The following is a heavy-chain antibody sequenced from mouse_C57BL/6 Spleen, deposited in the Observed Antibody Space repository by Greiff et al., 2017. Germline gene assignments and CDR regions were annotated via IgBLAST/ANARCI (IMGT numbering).Heavy chain of an antibody. Sequence: VQLKQSGTVLARPGASVKMSCKTSGYTFTSYWMHWVKQRPGQGLEWIGAIYPGNSDTSYNQKFKGKAKLTAVTSASTAYMELSSLTNEDSAVYYCTNSAQALYYFDYWGQGTTLTVSS. CDR1: GYTFTSYW. V-gene: IGHV1-5*01. D-gene: IGHD3-2*02. CDR3: TNSAQALYYFDY. J-gene: IGHJ2*01. CDR2: IYPGNSDT.